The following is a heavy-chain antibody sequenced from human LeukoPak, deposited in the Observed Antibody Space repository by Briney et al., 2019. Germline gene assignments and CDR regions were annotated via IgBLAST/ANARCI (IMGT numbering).Heavy chain of an antibody. CDR1: GGFISIYL. D-gene: IGHD6-19*01. CDR3: ATVQVSGSAWGFDY. Sequence: SETLSLTCTVSGGFISIYLWSWLRQPAGKGLEWLGRIHSSGTTTYSPSLQSRLTMSVDTSKKQISLRLSSVTAADTAVYYCATVQVSGSAWGFDYWGQGSLVTVSS. V-gene: IGHV4-4*07. CDR2: IHSSGTT. J-gene: IGHJ4*02.